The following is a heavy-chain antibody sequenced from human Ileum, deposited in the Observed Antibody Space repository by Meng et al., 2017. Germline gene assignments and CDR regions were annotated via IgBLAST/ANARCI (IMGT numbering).Heavy chain of an antibody. J-gene: IGHJ4*02. D-gene: IGHD6-13*01. V-gene: IGHV1-24*01. CDR3: AIGGGRNSWSLESFKNYYFHY. CDR2: FDPEEGEI. CDR1: GYTLTELS. Sequence: ASAMVSCKASGYTLTELSMHWVRQAPREGLEWMGGFDPEEGEIIYAQKLRGRVTMIEDTSTDTAYMELSSLRSDDTAVYYCAIGGGRNSWSLESFKNYYFHYWGQGTLVTVSS.